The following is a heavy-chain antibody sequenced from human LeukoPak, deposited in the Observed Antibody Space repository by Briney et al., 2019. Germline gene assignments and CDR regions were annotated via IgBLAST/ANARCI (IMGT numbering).Heavy chain of an antibody. D-gene: IGHD3-10*01. CDR1: GFTFSSYP. J-gene: IGHJ4*02. CDR2: IGSSAGDT. V-gene: IGHV3-23*01. Sequence: PGGSLRLSCAASGFTFSSYPMTWVRQAPGKGLEWVSTIGSSAGDTHYADSVKGRFTISRDNSKNSLYLQMNSQRAEDTAVYYCAKYYYTSGSSGGRVFDYWGQGTLVTVSS. CDR3: AKYYYTSGSSGGRVFDY.